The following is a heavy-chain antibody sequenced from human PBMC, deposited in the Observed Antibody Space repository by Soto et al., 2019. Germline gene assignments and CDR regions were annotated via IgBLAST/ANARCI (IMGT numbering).Heavy chain of an antibody. CDR1: GGSISSSSYY. V-gene: IGHV4-39*01. Sequence: SETLSLTCTVSGGSISSSSYYWGWIRQPPGKVLEWIVSIYYSGSTYYNPSLKSRVTISLDTSNNRFSLKLSSVTSADTSVYYCASLRGFGDLYYYYYGMDVWGQGTTVT. CDR2: IYYSGST. D-gene: IGHD3-10*01. CDR3: ASLRGFGDLYYYYYGMDV. J-gene: IGHJ6*02.